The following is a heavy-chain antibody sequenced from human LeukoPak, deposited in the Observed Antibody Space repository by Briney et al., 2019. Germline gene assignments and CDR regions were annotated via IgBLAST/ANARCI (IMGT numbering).Heavy chain of an antibody. Sequence: GGSLRLSCASSGFISDHYAMHWVRQAPGKGLEWVSLISGDGGGTYYTDSVKGRFTIFRDNSKNSLYLQMNSLRTEDTALYYCAKESDAFDLWGQGTMVTVSS. V-gene: IGHV3-43*02. J-gene: IGHJ3*01. CDR3: AKESDAFDL. CDR2: ISGDGGGT. CDR1: GFISDHYA.